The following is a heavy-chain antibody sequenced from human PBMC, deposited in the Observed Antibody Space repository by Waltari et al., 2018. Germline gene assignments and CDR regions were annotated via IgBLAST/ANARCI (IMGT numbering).Heavy chain of an antibody. CDR2: ISYSGDT. D-gene: IGHD3-3*01. J-gene: IGHJ3*02. Sequence: VQLQESGPGLVKPSETLSLTCAVSGASIRGYHWTWIRQPPGGGLEWIGHISYSGDTAYGPGLRSRVTISVDTSKNHFSLKLTSVTAADTAVYYCARATVFGVVTDTFDIWSQGTMVTVSS. CDR1: GASIRGYH. V-gene: IGHV4-59*01. CDR3: ARATVFGVVTDTFDI.